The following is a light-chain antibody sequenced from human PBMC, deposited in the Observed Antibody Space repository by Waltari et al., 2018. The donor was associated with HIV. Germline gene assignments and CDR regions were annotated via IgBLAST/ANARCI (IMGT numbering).Light chain of an antibody. J-gene: IGLJ2*01. V-gene: IGLV1-40*01. CDR3: QSYDRSLSAVV. CDR1: NSNIGANFD. Sequence: QPVLTQPPSVSGAPGQRVTISCTGNNSNIGANFDVHWYQQVPGSAPKLLIYGTKLRPSGVPDRLSGSKSGTSASRAVSGLQAEDEGDYYCQSYDRSLSAVVFGGGTKLTVL. CDR2: GTK.